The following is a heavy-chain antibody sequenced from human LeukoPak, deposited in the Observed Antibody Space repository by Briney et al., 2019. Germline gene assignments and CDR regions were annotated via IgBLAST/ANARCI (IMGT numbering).Heavy chain of an antibody. CDR3: AREARVAAAGTHWFDP. CDR1: GFTFSTYG. CDR2: VWFDGSNK. J-gene: IGHJ5*02. D-gene: IGHD6-13*01. Sequence: GGSLRLSCVASGFTFSTYGMHWVRQAPGKGLERVAVVWFDGSNKNYAESVKGRFTISRDNPKNTLYLQMDSLRAEDTAVYYCAREARVAAAGTHWFDPWGQGTLVTVSS. V-gene: IGHV3-33*01.